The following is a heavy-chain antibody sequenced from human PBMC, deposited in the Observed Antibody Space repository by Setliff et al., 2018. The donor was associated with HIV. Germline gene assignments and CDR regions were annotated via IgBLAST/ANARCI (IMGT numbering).Heavy chain of an antibody. CDR3: ASSSGSYGAFDI. CDR2: TYTSGST. Sequence: SETLSLTCTVSGGSISSGGYYWSWIRQPPGKGLEWIGYTYTSGSTNYNPSLKSRVTISVDTSKNQFSLKLSSVTAADTAVYYCASSSGSYGAFDIWGQGTMVTVSS. CDR1: GGSISSGGYY. D-gene: IGHD1-26*01. J-gene: IGHJ3*02. V-gene: IGHV4-61*08.